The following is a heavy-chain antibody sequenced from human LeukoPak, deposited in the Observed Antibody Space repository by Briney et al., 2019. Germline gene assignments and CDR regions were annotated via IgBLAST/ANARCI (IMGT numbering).Heavy chain of an antibody. CDR1: GFTFSGFA. V-gene: IGHV3-64*01. D-gene: IGHD5-18*01. CDR3: ARGQLWSPYYFDY. Sequence: GGSLRLSCTASGFTFSGFAMHWVRQAPGKGLEYVSSISTNGGNTYYANSVKGRFTISRDNSKNTLYLQMGSLRPEDMALYYCARGQLWSPYYFDYWGQGTLVTVSS. CDR2: ISTNGGNT. J-gene: IGHJ4*02.